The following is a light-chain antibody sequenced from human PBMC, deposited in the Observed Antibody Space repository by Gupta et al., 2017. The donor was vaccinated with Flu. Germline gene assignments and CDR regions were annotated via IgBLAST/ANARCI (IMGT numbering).Light chain of an antibody. CDR2: AAS. Sequence: SSLSASGGGGTPITCAESQTISNYLDWYQQKAGQPPRLLIYAASNLQSGIPDRFSGSGSGTDFTLTISRLDPEDFAVYFCQQGGYSPHAFGQGTKLEIK. CDR1: QTISNY. J-gene: IGKJ2*01. V-gene: IGKV1-39*01. CDR3: QQGGYSPHA.